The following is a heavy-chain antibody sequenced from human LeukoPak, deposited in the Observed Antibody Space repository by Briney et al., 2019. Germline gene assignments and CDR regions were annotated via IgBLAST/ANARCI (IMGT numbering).Heavy chain of an antibody. CDR2: IIPIFGTA. Sequence: SVKVCCKAAGGTFSSYAISWGRQAPGQGLEGRGGIIPIFGTANYAQKFQGRGAITADESTSTAYMELSSMRYEDTAVYYCARRDYYDNSGYPADDAFDIWGQGTMVTVSS. V-gene: IGHV1-69*13. J-gene: IGHJ3*02. CDR3: ARRDYYDNSGYPADDAFDI. D-gene: IGHD3-22*01. CDR1: GGTFSSYA.